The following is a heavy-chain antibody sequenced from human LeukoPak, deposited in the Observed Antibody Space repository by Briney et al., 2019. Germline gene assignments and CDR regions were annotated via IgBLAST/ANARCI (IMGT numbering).Heavy chain of an antibody. J-gene: IGHJ4*02. V-gene: IGHV4-34*01. CDR3: ARRRASGLQPIDY. D-gene: IGHD5-24*01. CDR2: INHSGST. CDR1: GGSFSGYY. Sequence: PSETLSLTCAVYGGSFSGYYWSWIRQPPGKGLEWIGEINHSGSTNYNPSLKSRVTISVDTSKNQFSLKLSSVTAADTAVYYCARRRASGLQPIDYWGQGTLVTVSS.